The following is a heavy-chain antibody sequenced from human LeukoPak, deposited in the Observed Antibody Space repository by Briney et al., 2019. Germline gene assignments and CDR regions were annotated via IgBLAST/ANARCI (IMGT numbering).Heavy chain of an antibody. Sequence: GGSLRLSCAASGFTFSSYAMSWVRQAPGKGLEWVSAVSGSGGSTYYADSVKGRFTISRDNSKNTLYLQMNSLRAEDTAVYYCAKGLRLGKPMTDFDYWGQGTLVTISS. V-gene: IGHV3-23*01. CDR1: GFTFSSYA. D-gene: IGHD3-9*01. J-gene: IGHJ4*02. CDR3: AKGLRLGKPMTDFDY. CDR2: VSGSGGST.